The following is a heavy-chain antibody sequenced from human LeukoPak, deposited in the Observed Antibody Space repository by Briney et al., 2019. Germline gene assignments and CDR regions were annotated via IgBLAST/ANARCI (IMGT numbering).Heavy chain of an antibody. CDR3: ARGSRWSSPRGAFDI. CDR1: GGSISSSSYY. V-gene: IGHV4-39*07. Sequence: PSETLSLTCTVSGGSISSSSYYWGWIRPPPGKGLDWIGRIYTSGSINYNPSLKSRVTISVDTSKNQFSLKLSSVTAADTAVYYCARGSRWSSPRGAFDIWGQGTMVTVSS. CDR2: IYTSGSI. D-gene: IGHD3-3*01. J-gene: IGHJ3*02.